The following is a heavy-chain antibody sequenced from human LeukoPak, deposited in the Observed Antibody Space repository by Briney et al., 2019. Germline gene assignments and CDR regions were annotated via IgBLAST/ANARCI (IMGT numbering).Heavy chain of an antibody. Sequence: GGSLRLSCAASGFTFSSYSMNWVRQAPGKGLEWVSYISGGSTSIYYGDSVKGRFTISRDNAKNSLYLQMNSLRVEDTAVYYCARGPLIAAAGTWWGQGTLVTVSS. D-gene: IGHD6-13*01. V-gene: IGHV3-48*01. CDR3: ARGPLIAAAGTW. CDR2: ISGGSTSI. J-gene: IGHJ4*02. CDR1: GFTFSSYS.